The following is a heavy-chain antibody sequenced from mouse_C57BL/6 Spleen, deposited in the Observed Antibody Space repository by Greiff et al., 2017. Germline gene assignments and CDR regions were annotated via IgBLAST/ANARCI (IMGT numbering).Heavy chain of an antibody. Sequence: QVQLQQPGAELVKPGASVKLSCKASGYTFTSYWMQWVKQRPGQGLEWIGEIDPSDSYTNYNQKFKGKATLTVDTSSSTAYMQLSSLTSEDSAVYSCARLVGRDYWYFDVWGTGTTVTVSS. D-gene: IGHD1-1*02. CDR2: IDPSDSYT. J-gene: IGHJ1*03. CDR1: GYTFTSYW. V-gene: IGHV1-50*01. CDR3: ARLVGRDYWYFDV.